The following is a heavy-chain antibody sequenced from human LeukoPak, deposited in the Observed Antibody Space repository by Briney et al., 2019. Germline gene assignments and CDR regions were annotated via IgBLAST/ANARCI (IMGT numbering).Heavy chain of an antibody. CDR2: INPNSGGT. CDR3: ARSMAIFGVVIRTGY. D-gene: IGHD3-3*01. Sequence: ASVKVSCKASGYTFTSYGISWVRQPPGQGLEWMGWINPNSGGTNYAQKFQGRVTMTRDTYISTAYMELSRLRSEDTDVYYCARSMAIFGVVIRTGYWGQGTLVTVSS. J-gene: IGHJ4*02. CDR1: GYTFTSYG. V-gene: IGHV1-2*02.